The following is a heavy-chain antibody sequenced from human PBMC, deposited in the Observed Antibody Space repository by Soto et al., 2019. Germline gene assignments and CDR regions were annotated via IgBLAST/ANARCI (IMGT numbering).Heavy chain of an antibody. CDR1: GFTFSSYE. J-gene: IGHJ3*02. CDR3: ATQPMVRGVYDAFDI. V-gene: IGHV3-48*03. Sequence: SCAASGFTFSSYEMNWVRQAPGKGLEWVSYISSSGSTIYYADSAKGRFTISRDNAKNSLYLQMNSLRAEDTAVYYCATQPMVRGVYDAFDIWGQGTMVTVSS. D-gene: IGHD3-10*01. CDR2: ISSSGSTI.